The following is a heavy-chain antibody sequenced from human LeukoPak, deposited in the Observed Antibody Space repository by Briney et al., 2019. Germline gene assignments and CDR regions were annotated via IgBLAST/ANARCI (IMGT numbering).Heavy chain of an antibody. J-gene: IGHJ4*02. CDR3: ARVPRHCSSTSCPLDY. V-gene: IGHV4-59*01. Sequence: SETLSLTCTVSGGSINTYYWSWIRQPPGKGLEWIGYIHYTGTTNYNPSLKSRVTISVDTSKNQFSLKLSSVTAADTAVYYCARVPRHCSSTSCPLDYWGQGTLVTVSS. CDR1: GGSINTYY. CDR2: IHYTGTT. D-gene: IGHD2-2*01.